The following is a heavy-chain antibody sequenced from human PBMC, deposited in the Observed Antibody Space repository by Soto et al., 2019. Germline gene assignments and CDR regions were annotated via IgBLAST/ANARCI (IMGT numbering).Heavy chain of an antibody. J-gene: IGHJ5*02. V-gene: IGHV3-48*01. CDR3: ARGGLDHGSGTYFRP. D-gene: IGHD3-10*01. CDR1: GFTFSSYT. Sequence: GGSLRLSCAASGFTFSSYTMSWVRQAPGKGLEWVSYISGSGATIYYADSVKGRFTISRDNAKNSLYLQMSSLRAEDTAVYICARGGLDHGSGTYFRPWGQGTLVTVSS. CDR2: ISGSGATI.